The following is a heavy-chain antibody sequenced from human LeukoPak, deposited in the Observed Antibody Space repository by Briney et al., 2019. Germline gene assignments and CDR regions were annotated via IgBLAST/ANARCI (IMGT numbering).Heavy chain of an antibody. CDR2: FDPEDGET. J-gene: IGHJ4*02. V-gene: IGHV1-24*01. CDR1: GYTLTELS. Sequence: VASVKVSCKVSGYTLTELSMHWVRQAPGKGLEWMGGFDPEDGETIYAQKFQGRVTMTEDTSTDTAYMELSSLRSEDTAVYYCATHPSGSYPPFDYWGQGTLVTVSS. D-gene: IGHD1-26*01. CDR3: ATHPSGSYPPFDY.